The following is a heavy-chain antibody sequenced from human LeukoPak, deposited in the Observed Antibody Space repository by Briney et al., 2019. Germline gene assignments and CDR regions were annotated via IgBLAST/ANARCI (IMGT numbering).Heavy chain of an antibody. J-gene: IGHJ5*02. CDR2: IYYSGST. CDR1: GGSISCHY. D-gene: IGHD6-6*01. Sequence: SETLSLTCTVSGGSISCHYWSWIRQPPGKGLEWIGYIYYSGSTNYNPSLKSRVTISVDTSKNQFSLKLSSVTAADTAVYYCARANSSSPNWFDPWGQGTLLTVSS. CDR3: ARANSSSPNWFDP. V-gene: IGHV4-59*11.